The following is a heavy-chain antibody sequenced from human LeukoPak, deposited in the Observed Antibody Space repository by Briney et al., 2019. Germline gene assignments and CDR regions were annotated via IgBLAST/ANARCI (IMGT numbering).Heavy chain of an antibody. CDR2: TRNKANSYST. CDR1: GFTFSDHC. CDR3: TRVLGYSYGPIDY. D-gene: IGHD5-18*01. Sequence: GGSLRLSCAASGFTFSDHCMDWVRQAPGKGLEWVGRTRNKANSYSTQYAASVKGRFTISRDDSKNSLYLQMNSLETEDRAVYYCTRVLGYSYGPIDYWGQGTLVTVSS. V-gene: IGHV3-72*01. J-gene: IGHJ4*02.